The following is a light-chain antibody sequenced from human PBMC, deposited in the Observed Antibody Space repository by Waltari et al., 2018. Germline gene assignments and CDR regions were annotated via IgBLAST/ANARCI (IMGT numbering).Light chain of an antibody. Sequence: SYVMTQPPSVSVAPGKTARITCGGNNIGGKTVHGYQQKPGQAPVLFIFDDTDRPSGIPERFSGSNAGNTATLTINRVAAGDEADYYCHVWDSSSDHWVFGGGTKLTVL. CDR3: HVWDSSSDHWV. J-gene: IGLJ3*02. V-gene: IGLV3-21*03. CDR1: NIGGKT. CDR2: DDT.